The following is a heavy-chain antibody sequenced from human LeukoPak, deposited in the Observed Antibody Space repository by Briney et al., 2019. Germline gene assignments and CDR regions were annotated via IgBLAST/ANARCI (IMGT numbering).Heavy chain of an antibody. Sequence: GGSLRLSCAASGFTFSSYSMNWLRQAPGKGLVWVSSISSSSSYIYYADSVKGRFTISRDNAKNSLYLQMNSLRAEDTAVYYCARDDSSSHAYWGQGTLVTVSS. J-gene: IGHJ4*02. CDR3: ARDDSSSHAY. CDR2: ISSSSSYI. CDR1: GFTFSSYS. V-gene: IGHV3-21*01. D-gene: IGHD6-13*01.